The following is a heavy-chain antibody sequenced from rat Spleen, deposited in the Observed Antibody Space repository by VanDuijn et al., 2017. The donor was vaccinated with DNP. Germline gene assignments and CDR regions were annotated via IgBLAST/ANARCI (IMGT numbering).Heavy chain of an antibody. Sequence: EVQLQESGPGLVKPSQSLSLTCSVTAYSITTNYWGWIRKFPGNKMEWVGHISYSGSTSYNPSLKSRIPITRDTSKNQFFLHLNSVTTEDTATYYWARWSDYFDYWGQGVMVTVSS. V-gene: IGHV3-1*01. J-gene: IGHJ2*01. CDR3: ARWSDYFDY. CDR1: AYSITTNY. CDR2: ISYSGST.